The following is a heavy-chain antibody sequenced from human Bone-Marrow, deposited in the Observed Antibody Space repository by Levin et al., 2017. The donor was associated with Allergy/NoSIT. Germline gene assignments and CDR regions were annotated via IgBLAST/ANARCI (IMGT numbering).Heavy chain of an antibody. Sequence: SETLSLTCTVSGGSISSYYWSWIRQPPGKGLEWIGYIYYSGSTNYNPSLKSRVTISVDTSKNQFSLKLSSVTAADTAVYYCARDDYGDYTYYFDYWGQGTLVTVSS. D-gene: IGHD4-17*01. CDR2: IYYSGST. CDR1: GGSISSYY. J-gene: IGHJ4*02. CDR3: ARDDYGDYTYYFDY. V-gene: IGHV4-59*01.